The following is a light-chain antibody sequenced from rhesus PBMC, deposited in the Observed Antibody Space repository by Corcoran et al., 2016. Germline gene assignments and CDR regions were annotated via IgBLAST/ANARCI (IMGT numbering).Light chain of an antibody. Sequence: DIQMTQSPSSLSASVGDRVTVTCRASQGINKELSWYQQKPGKAPTLLIDAASRLQTGVSSRFSGRGSGTDSTLTISSLQPEEVATYYFLKDYTTPWTFGQGTKVEIK. CDR3: LKDYTTPWT. CDR1: QGINKE. J-gene: IGKJ1*01. V-gene: IGKV1-94*01. CDR2: AAS.